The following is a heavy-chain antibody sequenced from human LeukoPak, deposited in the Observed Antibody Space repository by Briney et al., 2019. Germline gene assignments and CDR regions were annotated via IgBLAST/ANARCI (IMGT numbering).Heavy chain of an antibody. CDR2: ISYDGSNK. CDR3: ARADDYIWGTYRSLETYFFEY. CDR1: GFSFSSYW. J-gene: IGHJ4*02. Sequence: GGSLRLSCAASGFSFSSYWMSWVRQAPGKGLEWVAVISYDGSNKYYADSVKGRFTISRDNSKNTLYLQMNSLRTEDTAVYFCARADDYIWGTYRSLETYFFEYWGQGTLVTVSS. D-gene: IGHD3-16*02. V-gene: IGHV3-30*03.